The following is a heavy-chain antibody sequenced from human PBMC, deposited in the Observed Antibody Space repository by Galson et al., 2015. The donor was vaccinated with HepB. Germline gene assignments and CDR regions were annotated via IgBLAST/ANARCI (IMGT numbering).Heavy chain of an antibody. CDR1: GLTFSTYG. Sequence: SLRLSCAVSGLTFSTYGMHWVRQAPGKGLEWVAVIWYDGSNRNYADSVKGRFTIFRDNSNNMLYLQMNSLRAGDTAVYYCARERINIADEGSALDIWGQGTMVTVSS. D-gene: IGHD6-13*01. CDR3: ARERINIADEGSALDI. CDR2: IWYDGSNR. J-gene: IGHJ3*02. V-gene: IGHV3-33*01.